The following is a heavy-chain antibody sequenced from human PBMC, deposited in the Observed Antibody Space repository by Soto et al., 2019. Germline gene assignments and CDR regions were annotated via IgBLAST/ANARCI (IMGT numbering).Heavy chain of an antibody. V-gene: IGHV3-23*01. CDR2: ISGSGSNT. CDR3: ARDRATFDY. CDR1: GFTFTSYA. D-gene: IGHD1-26*01. Sequence: GGSLRLSCAASGFTFTSYALSWVRLTPGKGLEWVSAISGSGSNTFYADSVRGRFTISRDNSKNTVFLQMNNLRAEDTAVYFCARDRATFDYWGQGTRVTVSS. J-gene: IGHJ4*02.